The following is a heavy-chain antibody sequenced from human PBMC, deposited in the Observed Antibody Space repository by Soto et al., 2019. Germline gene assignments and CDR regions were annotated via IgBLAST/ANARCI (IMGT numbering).Heavy chain of an antibody. D-gene: IGHD6-19*01. V-gene: IGHV1-3*05. CDR2: INAGNGNT. CDR3: ARAVAVPADFDY. CDR1: GYTFTGYA. J-gene: IGHJ4*02. Sequence: QVQLVQSGAEEKKPGASVKVSCKASGYTFTGYAMNWVRQATGQRLEWMGWINAGNGNTKYSQKFQGRVTITRDTSARTAYMELSSLRSEDTAVYYCARAVAVPADFDYWGQGTLVPVSS.